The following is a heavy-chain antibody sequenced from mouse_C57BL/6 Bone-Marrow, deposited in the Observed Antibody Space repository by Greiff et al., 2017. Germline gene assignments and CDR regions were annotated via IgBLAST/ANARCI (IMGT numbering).Heavy chain of an antibody. V-gene: IGHV1-81*01. J-gene: IGHJ2*01. CDR1: GYTFTSSG. Sequence: QVQLQQSGAELARPGASVKLSCKASGYTFTSSGISWVKQRTGQGLEWIGEIYPRSGNTYYNEKFKGKATLTADKSSSTAYMELRSLTSEDSAVYFWARSGDGGDYFDYWGQGTTLTVSS. D-gene: IGHD3-1*01. CDR3: ARSGDGGDYFDY. CDR2: IYPRSGNT.